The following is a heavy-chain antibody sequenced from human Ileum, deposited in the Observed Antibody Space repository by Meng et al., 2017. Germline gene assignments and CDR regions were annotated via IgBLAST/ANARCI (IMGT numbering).Heavy chain of an antibody. CDR3: ARGGPTYVDY. J-gene: IGHJ4*02. CDR1: GGSISSGGYY. Sequence: VALQEVGPGLVKPTQTLSLTCTVSGGSISSGGYYWSWIRQHPGKGLEWIEYIYYSGSTYYNPSLKSRVTISVDTSKNQFSLKLSSVTAADTAVYYCARGGPTYVDYWGQGTLVTVSS. D-gene: IGHD3-16*01. CDR2: IYYSGST. V-gene: IGHV4-31*03.